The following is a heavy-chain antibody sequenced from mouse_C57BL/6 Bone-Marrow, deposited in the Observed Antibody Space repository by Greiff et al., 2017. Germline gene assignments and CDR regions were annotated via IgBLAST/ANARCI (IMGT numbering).Heavy chain of an antibody. J-gene: IGHJ2*02. D-gene: IGHD1-1*01. V-gene: IGHV1-52*01. CDR2: IDPSDSEP. CDR3: ARIYGDY. CDR1: GYTFTSYW. Sequence: VQLQQPGAELVRPGSSVKLSCKASGYTFTSYWMHWVKQRPIQGLEWIGNIDPSDSEPNYNQKFKDKATVTADKSSSTAYMQLSSLTSEDCAVYYGARIYGDYWGQGTSLTVSS.